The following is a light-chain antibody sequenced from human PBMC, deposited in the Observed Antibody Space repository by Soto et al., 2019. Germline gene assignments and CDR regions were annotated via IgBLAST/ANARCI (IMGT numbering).Light chain of an antibody. CDR3: HHYGGMWT. CDR2: DAS. Sequence: IQLNQSTSTLSASVGARDAITCRASQSNSNRLAWYQQKPGKAPKVLIYDASSLESGVPSRFSGSGSGTEFILTISSLQPDDFASYCCHHYGGMWTFGQGTNV. J-gene: IGKJ1*01. V-gene: IGKV1-5*01. CDR1: QSNSNR.